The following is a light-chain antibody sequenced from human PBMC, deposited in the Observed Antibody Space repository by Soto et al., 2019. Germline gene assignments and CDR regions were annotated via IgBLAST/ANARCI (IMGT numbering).Light chain of an antibody. J-gene: IGKJ4*01. V-gene: IGKV1-9*01. CDR1: QDIGSY. CDR3: QQVHDYPIT. CDR2: GAS. Sequence: DIPLTQSPSFLSASGGDRVTVTCRSSQDIGSYLAWYQQKPGKAPKVLIYGASTLQSGVPPRFGGSGSGTAFTLTISRLQPEDSANYFCQQVHDYPITFGGGTKVEIK.